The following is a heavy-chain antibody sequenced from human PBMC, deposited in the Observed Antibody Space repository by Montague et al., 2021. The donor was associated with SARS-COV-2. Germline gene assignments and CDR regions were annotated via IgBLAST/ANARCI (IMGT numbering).Heavy chain of an antibody. CDR2: SDWDGYK. CDR1: GFSLSTSGMC. V-gene: IGHV2-70*11. Sequence: PALVKPTQTLTLTCTFSGFSLSTSGMCVSWIRQPPGKALEWLARSDWDGYKYYSTSLKTRLTISKDTSKNQVVLTMTNMDPVDTATYYCAREYSSGVYFDYWGQGTLVTVSS. J-gene: IGHJ4*02. CDR3: AREYSSGVYFDY. D-gene: IGHD6-19*01.